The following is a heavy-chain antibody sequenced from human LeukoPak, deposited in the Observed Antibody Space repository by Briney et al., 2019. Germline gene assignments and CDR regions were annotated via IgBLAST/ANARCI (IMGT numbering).Heavy chain of an antibody. CDR1: GYTFTSYG. V-gene: IGHV1-69*04. CDR2: IIPILGIA. D-gene: IGHD1-1*01. CDR3: ARCDWNGPLDY. J-gene: IGHJ4*02. Sequence: GASVKVSCKASGYTFTSYGISWVRQAPGQGLEWMGRIIPILGIANYAQKFQGRVTITADKSTSTAYMELSSLRSEDTAVYYCARCDWNGPLDYWGQGTLVTVSS.